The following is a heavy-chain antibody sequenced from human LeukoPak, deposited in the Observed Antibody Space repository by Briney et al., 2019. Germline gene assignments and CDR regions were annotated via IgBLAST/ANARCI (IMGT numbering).Heavy chain of an antibody. D-gene: IGHD3-22*01. CDR2: IYYSGST. J-gene: IGHJ3*02. V-gene: IGHV4-31*03. Sequence: KPSQTLSLTCTVSGGSISSGGYYWSWIRQHPGKGLEWIGYIYYSGSTYYNPSLKSRVTISVDTSKNQFSLKLSSVTAADTAVYYCARDGRKYYYDSSGPNDAFDIWGQGTMVTVSS. CDR3: ARDGRKYYYDSSGPNDAFDI. CDR1: GGSISSGGYY.